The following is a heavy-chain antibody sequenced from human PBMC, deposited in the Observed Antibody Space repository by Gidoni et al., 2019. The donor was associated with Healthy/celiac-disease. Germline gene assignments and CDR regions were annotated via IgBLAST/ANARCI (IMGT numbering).Heavy chain of an antibody. CDR3: ARDRQARPYYYYYYGMDV. V-gene: IGHV4-34*01. CDR2: INNSGST. CDR1: GGSFSGYY. J-gene: IGHJ6*02. Sequence: QVQLQQWGAGLLKPSETLSLTCAVYGGSFSGYYWGWIRQPPGKGLELIGEINNSGSTHYNPSLKGRVTISVDTSKNQFSLKLSSVTAADTAVYYCARDRQARPYYYYYYGMDVWGQGTTVTVSS.